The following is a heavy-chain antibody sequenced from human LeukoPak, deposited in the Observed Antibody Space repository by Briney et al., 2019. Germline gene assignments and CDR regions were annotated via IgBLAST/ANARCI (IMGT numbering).Heavy chain of an antibody. CDR3: ARHVWVTGKTAAAGTRWFDP. CDR1: GYSISRGYY. D-gene: IGHD6-13*01. Sequence: SETLSLTCAVSGYSISRGYYWVWIRQPPGKGLEWIGSIYHSGSTYYNPSLKSRVTISVDTSKNQFSLKLSSVVAADTAIYYCARHVWVTGKTAAAGTRWFDPWGQGVLVIVSS. V-gene: IGHV4-38-2*01. J-gene: IGHJ5*02. CDR2: IYHSGST.